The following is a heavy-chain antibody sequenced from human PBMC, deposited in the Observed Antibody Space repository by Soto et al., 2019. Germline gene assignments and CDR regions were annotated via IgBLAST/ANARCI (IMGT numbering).Heavy chain of an antibody. Sequence: QRGGSLRLSCAASGFTFTNYAMSWVRQAPGEGLEWVSCMSGSGGSTYYADSVKGRLTISRDNSRNTLYLQMNSLRAEDTAVYYCARAPNWNYESGYFDYWGQGTLVTVSS. CDR3: ARAPNWNYESGYFDY. CDR2: MSGSGGST. J-gene: IGHJ4*02. V-gene: IGHV3-23*01. D-gene: IGHD1-7*01. CDR1: GFTFTNYA.